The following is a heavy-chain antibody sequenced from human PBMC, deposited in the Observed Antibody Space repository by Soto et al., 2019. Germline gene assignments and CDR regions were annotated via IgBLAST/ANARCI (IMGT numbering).Heavy chain of an antibody. CDR3: AQNYYGSGSYVP. V-gene: IGHV1-69*02. J-gene: IGHJ5*02. D-gene: IGHD3-10*01. Sequence: QVQLVQSGAEVKKPGSSVKVSCKASGGTFSSYTISWVRQAPGQGLEWMGRIIPILGIANYAQKFQGRVTITADKSTSTAYMELSSLRSEDTALYYCAQNYYGSGSYVPWGQRTLVTVSS. CDR1: GGTFSSYT. CDR2: IIPILGIA.